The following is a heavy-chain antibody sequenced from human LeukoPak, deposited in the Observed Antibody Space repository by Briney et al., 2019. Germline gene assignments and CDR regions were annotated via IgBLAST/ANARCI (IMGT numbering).Heavy chain of an antibody. J-gene: IGHJ3*02. CDR1: GFTFSSYD. V-gene: IGHV3-13*01. CDR2: IGTVGDT. CDR3: ARVGYDDAFDI. Sequence: GGSLRLSCAASGFTFSSYDMHWVRQATGKGLEWVSAIGTVGDTYYPGSVKGRFTISRENAKNSLYLQMNNLRAGDTAVYYCARVGYDDAFDIWGQGTMVTVSS. D-gene: IGHD5-12*01.